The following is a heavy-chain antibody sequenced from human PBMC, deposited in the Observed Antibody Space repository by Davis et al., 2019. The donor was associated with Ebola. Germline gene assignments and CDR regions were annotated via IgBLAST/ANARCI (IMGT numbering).Heavy chain of an antibody. CDR2: IYYSGTT. J-gene: IGHJ4*02. V-gene: IGHV4-59*12. Sequence: SETLSLTCTASGGSINNDYWSWIRQPPGKGLEWIGYIYYSGTTNYNPSLKSRVTISVDTSKNQFSLKLSSVTAADTAVYYCATTQWLREFDNWGQGTLVTVSS. CDR3: ATTQWLREFDN. CDR1: GGSINNDY. D-gene: IGHD6-19*01.